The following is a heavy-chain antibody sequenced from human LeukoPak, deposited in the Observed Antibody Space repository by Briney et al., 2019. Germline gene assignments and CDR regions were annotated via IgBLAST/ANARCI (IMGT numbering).Heavy chain of an antibody. J-gene: IGHJ6*03. CDR1: GGSISTGYYY. CDR2: IYYSGST. Sequence: PSETLSLTCTVSGGSISTGYYYWSWIRQPPGKGLEWIGYIYYSGSTNYNPSLKSRVTISVDTSKNQFSLKLSSVTAADTAVYYCARYWSGYYTDYYYYMDVWGKGTTVTVSS. D-gene: IGHD3-3*01. V-gene: IGHV4-61*01. CDR3: ARYWSGYYTDYYYYMDV.